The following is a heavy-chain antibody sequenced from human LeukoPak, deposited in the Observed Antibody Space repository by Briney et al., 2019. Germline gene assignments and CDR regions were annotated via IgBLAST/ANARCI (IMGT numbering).Heavy chain of an antibody. CDR3: TTDEGYYDSSGYYVDY. J-gene: IGHJ4*02. V-gene: IGHV3-15*01. Sequence: GGSLRLSCVGSGFSFISVWLSWVRQAPGKGLEWVGRIKSKTDGGTTDYAAPVKGRFTISRDDSKNTLYLQMNSLKTEDTAVYYCTTDEGYYDSSGYYVDYWGQGTLVTVSS. CDR1: GFSFISVW. D-gene: IGHD3-22*01. CDR2: IKSKTDGGTT.